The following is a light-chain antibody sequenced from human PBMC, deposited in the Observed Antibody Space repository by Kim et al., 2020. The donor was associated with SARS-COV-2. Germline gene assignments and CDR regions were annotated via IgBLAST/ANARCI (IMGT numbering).Light chain of an antibody. CDR2: GAS. J-gene: IGKJ1*01. CDR1: QVINNY. CDR3: QKNDSAPWT. Sequence: DIQMTQSPSSLSASVGDRVTITCRASQVINNYLAWYQQKPGKAPTVLIYGASTLHSGVPSRFSGSGSGTDFTLTISSLQPEDVGTYYCQKNDSAPWTFGHGTKMDI. V-gene: IGKV1-27*01.